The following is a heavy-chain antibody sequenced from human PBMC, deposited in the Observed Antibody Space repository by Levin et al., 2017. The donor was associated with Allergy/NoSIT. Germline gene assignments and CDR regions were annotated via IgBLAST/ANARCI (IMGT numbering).Heavy chain of an antibody. D-gene: IGHD2-2*02. V-gene: IGHV5-51*01. Sequence: GESLKISCQGSGYRFTTYLIAWVRQMPGKGLEWMGIISPDDSDTRYSPSFQGQVTISADKSTSTAYLQWNSMKASDTAMYYCARRALNTQCFDYWGQGTLVTVSS. J-gene: IGHJ4*02. CDR3: ARRALNTQCFDY. CDR1: GYRFTTYL. CDR2: ISPDDSDT.